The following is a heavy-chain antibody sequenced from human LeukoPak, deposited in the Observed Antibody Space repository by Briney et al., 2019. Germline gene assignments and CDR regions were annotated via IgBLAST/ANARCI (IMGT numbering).Heavy chain of an antibody. J-gene: IGHJ4*02. CDR2: IKSNADGGTT. CDR3: TRGSSGWYFDY. Sequence: GGSLRLSCAASGFTFSNAWMTWVRQAPGKGLEWVGRIKSNADGGTTDYASPVKQRFTISRDDSQNTLFHQMNSLKTEDTAVYYCTRGSSGWYFDYWGQGTLVTVSS. V-gene: IGHV3-15*01. CDR1: GFTFSNAW. D-gene: IGHD6-19*01.